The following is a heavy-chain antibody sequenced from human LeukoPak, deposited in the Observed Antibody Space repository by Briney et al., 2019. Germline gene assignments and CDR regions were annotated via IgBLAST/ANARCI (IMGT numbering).Heavy chain of an antibody. V-gene: IGHV3-7*01. J-gene: IGHJ4*02. Sequence: PGGSLRLSCAASGLAFSDYWMSWLRQAPPKGQDRVANIKPDESHQNYVDSVKDRFTISRDNAKNSLYLQMNSLRAEDTAIYYCASTFPYCGGGSCALGGQGTLVTVSS. D-gene: IGHD2-15*01. CDR1: GLAFSDYW. CDR2: IKPDESHQ. CDR3: ASTFPYCGGGSCAL.